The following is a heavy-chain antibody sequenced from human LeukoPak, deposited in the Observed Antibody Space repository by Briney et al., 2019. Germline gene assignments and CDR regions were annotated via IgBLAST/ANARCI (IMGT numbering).Heavy chain of an antibody. J-gene: IGHJ4*02. V-gene: IGHV3-74*01. CDR3: ARDRFGSGDY. Sequence: GGSLRLSCAASGFTFSYYTMLWVRQAPGKGLVWVSRIKSDGSITDYADSVKGRFTISRDNAKNTLFLQMNSLRAEDTAVYYCARDRFGSGDYWGQGTLVTVSS. CDR2: IKSDGSIT. CDR1: GFTFSYYT. D-gene: IGHD3-10*01.